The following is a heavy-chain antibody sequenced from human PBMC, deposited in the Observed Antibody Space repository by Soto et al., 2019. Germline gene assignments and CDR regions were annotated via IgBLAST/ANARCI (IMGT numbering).Heavy chain of an antibody. CDR2: INPFSSRA. CDR3: SVAPRWLQPREMGSYFDY. Sequence: QVQLVQYGAEVKQPGSSVTVSCKASAGTFNNYAMTWVRQAPGQGLEWLGGINPFSSRANYEPKFQGRVTITAYESTKTAYLELSSLRSADAAVYYCSVAPRWLQPREMGSYFDYWGPGTLDTVAS. D-gene: IGHD6-19*01. V-gene: IGHV1-69*01. J-gene: IGHJ4*02. CDR1: AGTFNNYA.